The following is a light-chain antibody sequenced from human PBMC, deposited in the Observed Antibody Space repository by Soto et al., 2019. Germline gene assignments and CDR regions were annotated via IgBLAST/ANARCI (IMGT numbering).Light chain of an antibody. CDR1: QSVSSY. Sequence: EIVLTQSPATLSLSPVERATLSCRASQSVSSYLACYQQKPGQAPRLLIYDASNRATGIPARFSGSGSGTDFTLTISSLEPEDFAVYYCQQRSNWRITFGQGTRLEIK. J-gene: IGKJ5*01. V-gene: IGKV3-11*01. CDR2: DAS. CDR3: QQRSNWRIT.